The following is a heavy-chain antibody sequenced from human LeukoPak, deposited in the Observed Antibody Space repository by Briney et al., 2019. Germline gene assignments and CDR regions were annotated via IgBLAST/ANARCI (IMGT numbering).Heavy chain of an antibody. CDR1: GASISTYY. CDR2: VYNSGNT. CDR3: VRHPGVGANDTFDL. V-gene: IGHV4-59*08. Sequence: SETLSLTCTVSGASISTYYWSWIRQPPGKGLEWIGYVYNSGNTYYNPSLNSRASISEDTSKNQLSLKVNSVTAADTAVYYCVRHPGVGANDTFDLWGQGTMVTISS. J-gene: IGHJ3*01. D-gene: IGHD1-26*01.